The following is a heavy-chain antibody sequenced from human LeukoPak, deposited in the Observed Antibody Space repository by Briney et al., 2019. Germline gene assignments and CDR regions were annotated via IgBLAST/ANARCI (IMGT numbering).Heavy chain of an antibody. CDR1: GFTFSSYA. J-gene: IGHJ4*02. Sequence: GGSLRLSCAASGFTFSSYAMSWVRQAPGKGLEWVSAISGSGGSTYYADSVKGRFTISRDNSKNTLYLQMNSLRAEDTAVYYCARDRIIQLWLSTPRDWGQGTLVTVSS. CDR3: ARDRIIQLWLSTPRD. V-gene: IGHV3-23*01. D-gene: IGHD5-18*01. CDR2: ISGSGGST.